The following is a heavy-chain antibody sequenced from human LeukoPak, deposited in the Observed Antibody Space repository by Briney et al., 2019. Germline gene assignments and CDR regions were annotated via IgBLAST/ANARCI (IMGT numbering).Heavy chain of an antibody. CDR1: GFTSTSYA. Sequence: PGRSLRLSCAASGFTSTSYAMHWVRQAPGKGLEWVAVISYDGSNKYYVESVKGRFTISRDNSKNTLYLQMNSLRTEDTAVYYCARGLSGNYYYYYAMDVWGQGTTVTVSS. V-gene: IGHV3-30-3*01. CDR3: ARGLSGNYYYYYAMDV. D-gene: IGHD6-19*01. CDR2: ISYDGSNK. J-gene: IGHJ6*02.